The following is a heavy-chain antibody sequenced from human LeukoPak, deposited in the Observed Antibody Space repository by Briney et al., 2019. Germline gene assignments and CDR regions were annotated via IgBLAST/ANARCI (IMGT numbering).Heavy chain of an antibody. CDR1: GYTFNGYY. CDR3: ATLVSGIDY. J-gene: IGHJ4*02. Sequence: ASVRVSCKASGYTFNGYYMHWVRQSPGQGLEWLGRINPNTGDSSHAQQLQGRVTMTSDTPTTTAYMELSRRNSHDTAVYHCATLVSGIDYWGQGTLVTVSS. D-gene: IGHD1-14*01. CDR2: INPNTGDS. V-gene: IGHV1-2*06.